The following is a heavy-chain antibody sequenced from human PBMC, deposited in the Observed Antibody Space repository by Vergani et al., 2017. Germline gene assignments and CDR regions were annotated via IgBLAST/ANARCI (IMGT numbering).Heavy chain of an antibody. CDR1: GFTFSSYA. Sequence: EVQLLESGGGLVQPGGSLRLSCAASGFTFSSYAMSWVRQAPGKGLEWVSAISGSGGSTYYADSVKGRFPISRDNSKNTLYLQMNSLRAEDTAVYYCATSGVEMATILGYWGQGTLVTVSS. D-gene: IGHD5-24*01. J-gene: IGHJ4*02. CDR3: ATSGVEMATILGY. CDR2: ISGSGGST. V-gene: IGHV3-23*01.